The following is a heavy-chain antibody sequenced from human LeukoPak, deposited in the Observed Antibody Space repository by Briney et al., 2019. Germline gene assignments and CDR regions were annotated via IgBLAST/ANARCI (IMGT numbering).Heavy chain of an antibody. D-gene: IGHD3-9*01. J-gene: IGHJ4*02. CDR2: IWYDGSNK. CDR3: ARGFDWPQPFDY. CDR1: GFTFSSYG. Sequence: GGSLRLSCAASGFTFSSYGMHWVRQAPGKGLEWVAVIWYDGSNKYYADSVKGRFTISRDNFKNTLYLQMNSLRAEDTAVYYCARGFDWPQPFDYWGQGTLVTVSS. V-gene: IGHV3-33*01.